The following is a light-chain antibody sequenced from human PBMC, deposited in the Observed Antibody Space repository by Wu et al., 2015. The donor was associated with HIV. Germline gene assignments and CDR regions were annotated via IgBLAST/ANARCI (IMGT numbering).Light chain of an antibody. CDR3: QQFNNYPRT. Sequence: IQLTQSPSSLSASVGDRVTITCRASQGISSALAWYQQKPGKAPNLLIYDASSLESGVPSRFSGSGSGTDFTLTISSLQPEDFATYYCQQFNNYPRTFGQGTKVEIK. CDR1: QGISSA. CDR2: DAS. J-gene: IGKJ1*01. V-gene: IGKV1D-13*01.